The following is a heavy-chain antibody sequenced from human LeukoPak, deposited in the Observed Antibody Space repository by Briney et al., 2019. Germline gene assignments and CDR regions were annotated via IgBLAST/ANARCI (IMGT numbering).Heavy chain of an antibody. J-gene: IGHJ4*02. CDR1: GGSISSYY. V-gene: IGHV4-59*12. Sequence: SETLSLTCTVSGGSISSYYWSWIRQPPGKGLEWIEYIYYSGSTNYNPSLKSRVTISVDTSKNQFSLKLSSVTAADTAVYYCARGLISSTYFDYWGQGTLVTVSS. CDR3: ARGLISSTYFDY. D-gene: IGHD3-3*02. CDR2: IYYSGST.